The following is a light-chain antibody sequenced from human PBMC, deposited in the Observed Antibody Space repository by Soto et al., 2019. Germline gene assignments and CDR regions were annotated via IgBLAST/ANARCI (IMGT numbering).Light chain of an antibody. Sequence: QSALTQPASVSGSPGQLITISCTGTSSDVGVYDYVSWYQQHPGKAPKLMIYDVSDRPSGVSNRFSGSKSANTASLTISGLQAEDEADYYCSSYTSSSTYVFGTGTKVTVL. J-gene: IGLJ1*01. CDR2: DVS. CDR1: SSDVGVYDY. CDR3: SSYTSSSTYV. V-gene: IGLV2-14*01.